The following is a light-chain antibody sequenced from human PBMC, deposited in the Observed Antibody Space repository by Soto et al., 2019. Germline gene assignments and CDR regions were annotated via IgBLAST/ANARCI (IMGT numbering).Light chain of an antibody. CDR3: CSYASSTTSDVV. CDR1: SSAVGNYNL. J-gene: IGLJ2*01. Sequence: QSALTQPASVSGSPGQSITISCTGPSSAVGNYNLVSWYQHHPGKAPKLMIYDGSKRPSGVSNRFSGSESGNTASLTISGLQAEDEADYYCCSYASSTTSDVVFGGGTKLTVL. CDR2: DGS. V-gene: IGLV2-23*01.